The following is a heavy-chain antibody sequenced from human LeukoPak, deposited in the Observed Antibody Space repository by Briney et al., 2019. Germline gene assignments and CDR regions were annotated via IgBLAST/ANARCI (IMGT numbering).Heavy chain of an antibody. J-gene: IGHJ4*02. Sequence: SETLSLTCAVYGGSFSGYYWSWIRQPPGKGLEWIGEINHRGRTKYNPSLKSRVTISVDTSKNQFSLKLSSVTAADTAVYYCARGDWVVGLGYGGRGTRVTVS. CDR2: INHRGRT. D-gene: IGHD2-15*01. CDR3: ARGDWVVGLGY. CDR1: GGSFSGYY. V-gene: IGHV4-34*01.